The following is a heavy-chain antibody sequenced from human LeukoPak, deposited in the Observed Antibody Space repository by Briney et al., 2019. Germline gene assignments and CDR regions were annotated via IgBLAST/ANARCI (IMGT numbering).Heavy chain of an antibody. Sequence: PGGSLRLSCAASGFTFDDYAMHWVRQAPGKGLEWVSGISWNSGSIGYADSVKGRFTISRDNAKNSLYLQMNSLRAEDTALYYCARYEMDVWGQGTTVTVSS. D-gene: IGHD3-3*01. J-gene: IGHJ6*02. V-gene: IGHV3-9*01. CDR1: GFTFDDYA. CDR3: ARYEMDV. CDR2: ISWNSGSI.